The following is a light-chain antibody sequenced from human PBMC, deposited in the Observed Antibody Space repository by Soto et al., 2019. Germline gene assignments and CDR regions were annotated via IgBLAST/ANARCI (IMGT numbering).Light chain of an antibody. CDR2: EGS. Sequence: QSALSQPASVSGSPGQSITISCTGTSSDVGNYNLVSWYQQDPGKAPKLMIYEGSKRPSGVSNRFSGSTSGNTASLTISGLQAEDEANYYCYSYAGSNTWVFGGGTQLTVL. J-gene: IGLJ3*02. V-gene: IGLV2-23*01. CDR3: YSYAGSNTWV. CDR1: SSDVGNYNL.